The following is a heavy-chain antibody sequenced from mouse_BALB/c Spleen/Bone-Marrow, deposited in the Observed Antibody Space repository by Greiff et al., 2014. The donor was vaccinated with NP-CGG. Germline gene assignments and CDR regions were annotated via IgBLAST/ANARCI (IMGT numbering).Heavy chain of an antibody. CDR3: VRENYDYDGDAMDY. V-gene: IGHV1-4*02. J-gene: IGHJ4*01. CDR1: GYTFTYYT. D-gene: IGHD2-4*01. CDR2: INPSSGYT. Sequence: QVQLQQSAAELARPGASVEMSCKTSGYTFTYYTMHWVKQRPGQGLEWIGYINPSSGYTDYNQKFKDKTTLTTDKSSSTAYLQLSSLTSEDSAVYYCVRENYDYDGDAMDYWGQGTSVTVS.